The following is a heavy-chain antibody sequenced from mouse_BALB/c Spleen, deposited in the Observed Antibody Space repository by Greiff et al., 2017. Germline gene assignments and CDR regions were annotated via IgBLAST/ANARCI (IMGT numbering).Heavy chain of an antibody. J-gene: IGHJ3*01. CDR3: ARDNWDGFAY. Sequence: VQLQESGAGLVQPGGSLTISCAASGFTFSSYGMSWVRQTPDKRLELVATINSNGGSTYYPDSVQGRCTISRDTANNTLYLQMSRLTSEDTAMYYCARDNWDGFAYWGQGTLVTVSA. V-gene: IGHV5-6-3*01. CDR2: INSNGGST. D-gene: IGHD4-1*01. CDR1: GFTFSSYG.